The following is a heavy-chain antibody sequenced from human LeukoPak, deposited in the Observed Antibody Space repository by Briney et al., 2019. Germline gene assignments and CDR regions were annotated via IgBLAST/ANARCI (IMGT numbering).Heavy chain of an antibody. J-gene: IGHJ5*02. D-gene: IGHD4-17*01. V-gene: IGHV1-8*01. CDR3: AVHLPGDYLDP. CDR1: GYTFTIYD. Sequence: GASVKVSCKASGYTFTIYDINWVRQAAGQGLEWMGWMNPDSGNTDFAQKFQGRLTMTRNTSISTAYMELSSLTSEDTAVYYCAVHLPGDYLDPWGQGTLVTVSS. CDR2: MNPDSGNT.